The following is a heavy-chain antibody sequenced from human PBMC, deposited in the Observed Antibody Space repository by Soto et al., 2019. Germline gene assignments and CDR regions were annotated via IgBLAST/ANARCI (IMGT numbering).Heavy chain of an antibody. CDR1: GDSIISSDLY. V-gene: IGHV4-39*01. CDR3: ARHSLALRKNNWFDP. CDR2: IFYLGSS. J-gene: IGHJ5*02. Sequence: PSETLSLTCTVSGDSIISSDLYWCCVRQPPGKGLEWIGSIFYLGSSYYNPSLKSRVTMSVDTSKNQFSLRLRSVTAADTALYFCARHSLALRKNNWFDPWGQGIMVTVSS. D-gene: IGHD3-3*02.